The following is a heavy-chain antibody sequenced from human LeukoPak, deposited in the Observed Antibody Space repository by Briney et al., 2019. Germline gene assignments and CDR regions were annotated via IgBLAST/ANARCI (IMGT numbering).Heavy chain of an antibody. V-gene: IGHV3-23*01. CDR2: ISGSGGET. D-gene: IGHD5-24*01. Sequence: GGSLRLSCAASRFTFSSYAMNWVRQAPGKGLEWVSQISGSGGETYYADSVQGRFTISSDNSENTLYLQVNSLRAEDTAVYYCVKRSRDGYNSPLDNWGQGTLVTVSS. CDR3: VKRSRDGYNSPLDN. CDR1: RFTFSSYA. J-gene: IGHJ4*01.